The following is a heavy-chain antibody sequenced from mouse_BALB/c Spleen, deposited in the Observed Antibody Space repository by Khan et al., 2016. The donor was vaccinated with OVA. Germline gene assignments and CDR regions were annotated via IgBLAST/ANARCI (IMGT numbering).Heavy chain of an antibody. CDR3: AKDPPYYGLDY. J-gene: IGHJ4*01. CDR2: IWAGGSK. V-gene: IGHV2-6-5*01. Sequence: QVQLKQSGPGLVAPSQSLSITCTVSGFSLTDYAVSWIRQPPGKGLEWLGVIWAGGSKSYNSVLKSRLSISKDNSTSQVFFKENSLQTDDTAMYYCAKDPPYYGLDYWGQGTSVTVSS. CDR1: GFSLTDYA.